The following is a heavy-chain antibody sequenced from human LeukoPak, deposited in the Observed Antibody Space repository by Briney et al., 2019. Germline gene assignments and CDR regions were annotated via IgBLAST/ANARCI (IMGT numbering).Heavy chain of an antibody. CDR1: GYTFTNYG. CDR2: ISGHNGNT. J-gene: IGHJ4*02. V-gene: IGHV1-18*01. Sequence: ASVKVSCKPSGYTFTNYGVSWVRQAPEQGLEWMGWISGHNGNTNYAQKFQDRVTMTTDTSTSTAYMELTSLRSDGTAVYYCARVVSGSGYSIYWGQGTLVTVSS. CDR3: ARVVSGSGYSIY. D-gene: IGHD3-22*01.